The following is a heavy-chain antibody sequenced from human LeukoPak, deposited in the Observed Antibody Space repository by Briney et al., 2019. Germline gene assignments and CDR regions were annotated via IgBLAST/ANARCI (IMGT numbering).Heavy chain of an antibody. CDR3: ATSIRYFDSDAFDI. V-gene: IGHV1-24*01. J-gene: IGHJ3*02. D-gene: IGHD3-9*01. CDR1: GYTLTELS. Sequence: ASVKVSCKVSGYTLTELSMHWVRQAPGKGLEWMGGFDPEEGETTYAQKFQGRVTMTEDTSTDTAYMELSSLRSEDTAVYYCATSIRYFDSDAFDIWGQGTMVTVSS. CDR2: FDPEEGET.